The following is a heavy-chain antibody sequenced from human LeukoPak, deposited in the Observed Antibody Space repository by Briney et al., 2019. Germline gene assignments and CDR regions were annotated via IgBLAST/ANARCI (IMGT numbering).Heavy chain of an antibody. CDR2: INAGNGNT. CDR3: ARGRTGAATPYYYYMDV. J-gene: IGHJ6*03. D-gene: IGHD1-26*01. V-gene: IGHV1-3*03. Sequence: ASVKVSCKASGYTFTSYAMHWVRQAPGQRLEWMGWINAGNGNTKYSQEFQGRVTITRDTSASTAYMELSSLRSEDMAVYYCARGRTGAATPYYYYMDVWGKGTTVTVSS. CDR1: GYTFTSYA.